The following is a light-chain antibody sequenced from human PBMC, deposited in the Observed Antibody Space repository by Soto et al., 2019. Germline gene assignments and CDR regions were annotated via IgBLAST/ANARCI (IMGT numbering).Light chain of an antibody. CDR1: SSDVGAYRD. V-gene: IGLV2-14*01. Sequence: QSVLPQPASVSGSPGQSITLSCTGSSSDVGAYRDVSWFQQHPGRAPKLIIYEVRNRPSGVSDRFSGSKSGNTASLTISGLKAEDEADYHCSSYTTTSAWVFGGGTKLTVL. CDR2: EVR. J-gene: IGLJ3*02. CDR3: SSYTTTSAWV.